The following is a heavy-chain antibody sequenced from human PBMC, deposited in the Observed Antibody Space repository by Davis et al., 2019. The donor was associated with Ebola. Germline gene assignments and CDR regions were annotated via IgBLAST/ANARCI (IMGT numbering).Heavy chain of an antibody. CDR3: AREIGDGYNFDYMDV. J-gene: IGHJ6*03. V-gene: IGHV3-74*01. CDR2: INSEGSSRRDADYVKGRTTT. CDR1: GFTFSSYW. Sequence: HTGGSLRLSCAASGFTFSSYWMHWVRQAPGKGLVWLSRINSEGSSRRDADYVKGRTTTNYADSVKGRFTISRDNAKNTLYLQMNSLRAEDTAVYYCAREIGDGYNFDYMDVWGKGTTVTVSS. D-gene: IGHD5-24*01.